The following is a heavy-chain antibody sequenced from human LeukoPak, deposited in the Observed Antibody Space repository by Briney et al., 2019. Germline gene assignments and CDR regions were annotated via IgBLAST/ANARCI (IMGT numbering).Heavy chain of an antibody. D-gene: IGHD3-22*01. V-gene: IGHV4-39*07. CDR1: GDSISSSSYY. CDR3: GRDSVYYYDSSGFIDY. CDR2: IYHSGST. Sequence: SETLSLTCTVSGDSISSSSYYWGWIRQPPGKGLEWIGSIYHSGSTYYNPSLKSRVTISVDTSKNQFSLRLSSVTAADTAVFYCGRDSVYYYDSSGFIDYWGQGTLVTVSS. J-gene: IGHJ4*02.